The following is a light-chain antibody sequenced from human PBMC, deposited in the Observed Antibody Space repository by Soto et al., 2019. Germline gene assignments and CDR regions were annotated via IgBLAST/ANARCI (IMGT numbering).Light chain of an antibody. CDR3: QQTFSTPRGA. CDR2: AAS. Sequence: DIQMTQSPSSLSASVGDRVTITCRASESISNNLNWYQQKPGKAPKLLIYAASTLQSGVPSRFSGGGSGTDFTLTIGSLQPEDFTSYCCQQTFSTPRGAFGQGTKVDIK. V-gene: IGKV1-39*01. CDR1: ESISNN. J-gene: IGKJ1*01.